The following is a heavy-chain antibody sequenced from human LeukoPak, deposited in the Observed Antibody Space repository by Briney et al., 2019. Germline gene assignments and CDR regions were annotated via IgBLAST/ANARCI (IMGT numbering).Heavy chain of an antibody. Sequence: GGSLRLSCAASGFSLSNYWMHWVRHTPGQRPEWVSRIDPAGTVTPYADSVRGRFIISRDNSKNTVYLQMNSLRVDDTAVYYCARQEIPANSFEVWGLGTRVTVSS. CDR3: ARQEIPANSFEV. CDR1: GFSLSNYW. D-gene: IGHD2-2*01. V-gene: IGHV3-74*01. J-gene: IGHJ3*01. CDR2: IDPAGTVT.